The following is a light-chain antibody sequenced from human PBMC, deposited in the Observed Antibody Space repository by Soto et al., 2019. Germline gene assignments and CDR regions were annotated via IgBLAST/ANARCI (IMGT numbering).Light chain of an antibody. CDR2: DAS. V-gene: IGKV3-11*01. CDR1: QSVSSY. CDR3: QQRSNWPT. J-gene: IGKJ1*01. Sequence: EIVLTQSPATLSLSPGERATLSCRASQSVSSYLAWYQQKPGQAPRLLIYDASNRAAGIPARFSGSGSGTDFTLTISSLEAEDLAVYYCQQRSNWPTFGQGTKVEIK.